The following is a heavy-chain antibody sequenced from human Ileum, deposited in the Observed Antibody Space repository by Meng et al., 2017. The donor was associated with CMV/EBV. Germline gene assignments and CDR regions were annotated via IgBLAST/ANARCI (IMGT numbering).Heavy chain of an antibody. CDR1: GLTFESYG. CDR2: IRYDGSHT. CDR3: VKEQFQMPWPFDC. Sequence: ASGLTFESYGMHWVRQAPGKGLEWVAFIRYDGSHTWYRDSVMGRFTISRDDSKNTLYLQMNGLRLDDTALYYCVKEQFQMPWPFDCWGQGTLVTVSS. J-gene: IGHJ4*02. D-gene: IGHD5-24*01. V-gene: IGHV3-30*02.